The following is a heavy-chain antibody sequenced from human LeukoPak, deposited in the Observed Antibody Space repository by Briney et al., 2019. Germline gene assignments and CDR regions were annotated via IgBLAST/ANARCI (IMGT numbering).Heavy chain of an antibody. CDR2: INPNSGDT. D-gene: IGHD3-22*01. Sequence: ASVKVSCKASGYTFIGYFMHWVRQAPGQGLEWMGWINPNSGDTNSAQKFQGRVTMTRDTSITTAYMELSRLRSDDTAVYYCGRGNYYDSSGSAFDIWGQGTLVTVSS. CDR1: GYTFIGYF. CDR3: GRGNYYDSSGSAFDI. V-gene: IGHV1-2*02. J-gene: IGHJ3*02.